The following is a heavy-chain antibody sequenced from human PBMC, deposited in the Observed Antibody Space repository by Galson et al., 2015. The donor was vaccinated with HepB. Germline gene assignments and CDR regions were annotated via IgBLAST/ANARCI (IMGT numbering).Heavy chain of an antibody. Sequence: PALVKPTQTLTLTCTFSRFSLRTSGVGVGWIRQSPGKALEWLALLNWNDDKYYSPSLRSRLTITKDTSGNQVVLTMTNMDPVDTGTYYCAHNLGLVGPYFDFWGQGFLVTVSS. CDR2: LNWNDDK. V-gene: IGHV2-5*01. J-gene: IGHJ4*02. CDR1: RFSLRTSGVG. CDR3: AHNLGLVGPYFDF. D-gene: IGHD2-8*02.